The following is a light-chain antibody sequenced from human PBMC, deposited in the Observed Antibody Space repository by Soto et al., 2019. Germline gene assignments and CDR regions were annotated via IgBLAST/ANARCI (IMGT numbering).Light chain of an antibody. J-gene: IGLJ2*01. CDR2: DVS. V-gene: IGLV2-14*01. CDR1: SSDVGGYNY. Sequence: QSVLTQPASVSGSPGQSITISCTGTSSDVGGYNYVSWYQQHPGKAPKLMIYDVSNRPSGVSNRFSGSKSGNTASLTISGLHAEDAADYYCSSYTSSSPLVFGGGTQLTVL. CDR3: SSYTSSSPLV.